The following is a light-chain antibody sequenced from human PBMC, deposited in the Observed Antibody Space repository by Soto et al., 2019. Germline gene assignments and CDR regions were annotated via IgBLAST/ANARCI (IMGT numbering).Light chain of an antibody. Sequence: EKVMTQSPATLSVSKGERATLSCRASQSVSSNLAWYQQKPGQAPRLLIYGASTRATGIPARFSGSGSGTEFTLTISSLQSEDFAVYYCQQYNNWPPWTFGQGTNVDIK. CDR1: QSVSSN. V-gene: IGKV3-15*01. CDR2: GAS. J-gene: IGKJ1*01. CDR3: QQYNNWPPWT.